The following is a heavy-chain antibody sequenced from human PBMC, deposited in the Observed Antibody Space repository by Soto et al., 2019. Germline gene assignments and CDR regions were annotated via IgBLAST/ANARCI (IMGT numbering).Heavy chain of an antibody. Sequence: QVQLVQSGAEVKTPGSSLKVSCKVSGSTFSNYVISWVRQAPGHGLEWLGRIIPIFNSTKYAQSFQGRVTITADKSTSTASLELSSLRSDDTAVYYCAREGRGKKAGYNGLVSLGYWGQGTLVTVSS. J-gene: IGHJ4*02. D-gene: IGHD2-2*02. CDR2: IIPIFNST. V-gene: IGHV1-69*06. CDR1: GSTFSNYV. CDR3: AREGRGKKAGYNGLVSLGY.